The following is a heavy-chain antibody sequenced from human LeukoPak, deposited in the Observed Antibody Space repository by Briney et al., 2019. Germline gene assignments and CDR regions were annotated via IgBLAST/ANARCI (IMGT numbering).Heavy chain of an antibody. V-gene: IGHV3-30*04. Sequence: PGGSLRLSCAAPGFTFSSYAMHWVRQAPGKGLEWVAVISYDGSNKYYADSVKGRFTISRDNSKNTLYLQMNSLRAEGTAVYYCARAPGRYFDWLLKGYFDYWGQGTLVTVSS. CDR1: GFTFSSYA. CDR2: ISYDGSNK. D-gene: IGHD3-9*01. CDR3: ARAPGRYFDWLLKGYFDY. J-gene: IGHJ4*02.